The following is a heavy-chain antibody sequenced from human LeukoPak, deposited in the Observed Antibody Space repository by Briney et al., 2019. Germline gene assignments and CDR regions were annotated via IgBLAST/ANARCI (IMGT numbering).Heavy chain of an antibody. V-gene: IGHV3-30*02. J-gene: IGHJ4*02. D-gene: IGHD1-26*01. CDR2: IRYDGSNK. CDR1: GFTFSSYG. Sequence: PGGSLRLSCAASGFTFSSYGMHWVRQAPGKGLEWVAFIRYDGSNKYYADSVKGRFTISRDNSKNTLYLQMNSLRAEDTAVYYCAKDREVGATRSSFFDYWGQGTLVTVSS. CDR3: AKDREVGATRSSFFDY.